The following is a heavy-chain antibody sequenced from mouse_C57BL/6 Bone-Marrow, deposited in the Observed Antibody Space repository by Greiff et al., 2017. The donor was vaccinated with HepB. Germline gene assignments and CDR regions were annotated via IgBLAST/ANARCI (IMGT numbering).Heavy chain of an antibody. Sequence: EVKLVESGGGLVKPGGSLKLSCAASGFTFSSYAMSWVRQTPEKRLEWVATISDGGSYTYYPDNVKGRFTISRDNAKNNLYLQMSHLKSEDTAMDYCARDQRGYTRADYWGQGTTLTVSS. CDR3: ARDQRGYTRADY. V-gene: IGHV5-4*01. D-gene: IGHD3-3*01. CDR1: GFTFSSYA. CDR2: ISDGGSYT. J-gene: IGHJ2*01.